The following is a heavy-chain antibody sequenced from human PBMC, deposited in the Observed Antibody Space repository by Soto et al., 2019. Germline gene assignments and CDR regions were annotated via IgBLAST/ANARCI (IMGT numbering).Heavy chain of an antibody. CDR3: AKDKAQLDRYPDAFDI. V-gene: IGHV3-9*01. D-gene: IGHD1-1*01. Sequence: PWGSLRFSWAAAGLTFDDYAMHGVRQAPGKGLEWVSGISWNSGSICCADSVKGRFTISRDNAKNSLYLQMNSLRAEDTALYYCAKDKAQLDRYPDAFDIWGQGTMVTVSS. CDR2: ISWNSGSI. CDR1: GLTFDDYA. J-gene: IGHJ3*02.